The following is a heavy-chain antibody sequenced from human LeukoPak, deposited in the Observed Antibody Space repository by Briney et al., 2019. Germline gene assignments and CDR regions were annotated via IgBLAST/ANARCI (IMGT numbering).Heavy chain of an antibody. D-gene: IGHD7-27*01. CDR3: GSNNWGPVS. V-gene: IGHV3-33*03. CDR2: IWSDGSSQ. CDR1: GFSFSSYN. Sequence: GNSLRLSCAASGFSFSSYNMHWIRRAPGKGLEWVAFIWSDGSSQNYADSVKGRFTISRDNSKNTLYLQISTLRVEDTAVYYCGSNNWGPVSWGQETLVTVAS. J-gene: IGHJ5*02.